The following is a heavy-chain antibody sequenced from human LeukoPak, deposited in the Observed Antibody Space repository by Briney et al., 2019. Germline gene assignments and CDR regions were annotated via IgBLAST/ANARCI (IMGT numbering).Heavy chain of an antibody. CDR1: GFTFSSYS. Sequence: GGSRRLSCAASGFTFSSYSMNWVRQAPGKGPEWVSSISGSSNYIFYADSVKDRFTISRDNAKNSLYLQMNSLRAEDTALYYCARVSSVPTPRALDYWGQGTLVTVSS. CDR3: ARVSSVPTPRALDY. CDR2: ISGSSNYI. V-gene: IGHV3-21*01. D-gene: IGHD4/OR15-4a*01. J-gene: IGHJ4*02.